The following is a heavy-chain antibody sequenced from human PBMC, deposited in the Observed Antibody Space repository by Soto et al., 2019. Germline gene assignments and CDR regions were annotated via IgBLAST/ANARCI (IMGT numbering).Heavy chain of an antibody. CDR1: GYTFTSYD. CDR2: MNPNSGNT. CDR3: ARALLSSITIFGVVIRGGWFDP. V-gene: IGHV1-8*01. Sequence: GASVKVSCKASGYTFTSYDINWVRQATGQGLEWMGWMNPNSGNTGYAQKFQGRVTMTRNTSISTAYMELSSLRSEDTAVYYCARALLSSITIFGVVIRGGWFDPWGQGTLVTVSS. J-gene: IGHJ5*02. D-gene: IGHD3-3*01.